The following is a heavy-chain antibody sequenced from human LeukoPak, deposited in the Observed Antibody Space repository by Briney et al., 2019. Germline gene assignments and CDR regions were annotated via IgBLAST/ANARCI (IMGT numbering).Heavy chain of an antibody. Sequence: SQTLSLTCAISGDSVYSGSSAWSWIRQSPSRGLEWLGRTYYRSKWNHDYAESVKSRITINPDTSKNEFSLQLNSVTPEDTAVYYCARNLRPDFDYWGPGTLVTVSS. CDR3: ARNLRPDFDY. CDR2: TYYRSKWNH. CDR1: GDSVYSGSSA. V-gene: IGHV6-1*01. J-gene: IGHJ4*02.